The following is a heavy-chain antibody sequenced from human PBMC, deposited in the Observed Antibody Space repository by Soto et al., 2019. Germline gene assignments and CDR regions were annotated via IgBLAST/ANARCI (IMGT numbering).Heavy chain of an antibody. CDR2: IYSGGSA. Sequence: GGSLRLSCAASGFTVSSNYMSWVRQAPGKGLEWVSVIYSGGSAYYADSVKGRFTISRDNSKNTLYLQMNSLRAEDTAVYYCARSVAAAGTRIFDYWGQGTLVTVSS. J-gene: IGHJ4*02. D-gene: IGHD6-13*01. CDR3: ARSVAAAGTRIFDY. CDR1: GFTVSSNY. V-gene: IGHV3-53*01.